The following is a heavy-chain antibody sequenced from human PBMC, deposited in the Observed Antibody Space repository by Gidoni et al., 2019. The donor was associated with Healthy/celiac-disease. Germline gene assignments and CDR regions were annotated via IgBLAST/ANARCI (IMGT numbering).Heavy chain of an antibody. CDR2: IIPIFGTA. D-gene: IGHD2-15*01. Sequence: QVQLVQSGAEVKKHGSSVKVSCKASGGTFSSYAISWVRQAPGQGLEWMGGIIPIFGTANYAQKFQGRVTITADESTSTAYMELSSLRSEDTAVYYCARSGCSGGSCYLGGLDYWGQGTLVTVSS. J-gene: IGHJ4*02. CDR1: GGTFSSYA. CDR3: ARSGCSGGSCYLGGLDY. V-gene: IGHV1-69*01.